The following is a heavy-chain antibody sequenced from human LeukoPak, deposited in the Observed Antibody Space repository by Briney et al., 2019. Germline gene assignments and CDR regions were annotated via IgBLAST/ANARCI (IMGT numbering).Heavy chain of an antibody. Sequence: GGSLRLSCTASGFTFGDYAMAWVRQALGKGLEWVGFIRSKSYGGTTEYAASVKGRFTISRADSKSIAYLQMNSLKTEDTAVYYCSRGPYCSSGSCYPDPDAFDIWGQGTVVTFSS. V-gene: IGHV3-49*04. CDR2: IRSKSYGGTT. CDR1: GFTFGDYA. J-gene: IGHJ3*02. D-gene: IGHD2-15*01. CDR3: SRGPYCSSGSCYPDPDAFDI.